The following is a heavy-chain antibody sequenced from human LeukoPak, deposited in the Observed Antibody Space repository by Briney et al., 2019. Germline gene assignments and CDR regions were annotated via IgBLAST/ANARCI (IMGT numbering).Heavy chain of an antibody. V-gene: IGHV1-8*03. D-gene: IGHD6-13*01. CDR2: MNPNSGNT. Sequence: ASVKVSCKASGYTFTSYDINWVRQATAQGLEWMGWMNPNSGNTGYAQKFQGRVTITRNTSISTDYMELSSLRSEDTAVYYCARVRSGYSSPYYFDYWGQGTLVTVSS. CDR1: GYTFTSYD. CDR3: ARVRSGYSSPYYFDY. J-gene: IGHJ4*02.